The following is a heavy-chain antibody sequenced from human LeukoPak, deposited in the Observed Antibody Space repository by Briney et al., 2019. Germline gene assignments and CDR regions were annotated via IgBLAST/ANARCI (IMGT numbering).Heavy chain of an antibody. CDR2: IYYSGST. CDR1: GGSTSSSSYY. CDR3: ARPSIVVVVAGAFDI. Sequence: PSETLSLTCTVSGGSTSSSSYYWGWIRQPPGKGLEWIGSIYYSGSTYYNPSLKSRVTISVDTSKNQFSLKLSSVTAADTAVYYCARPSIVVVVAGAFDIWGQGTMVTVSS. V-gene: IGHV4-39*01. J-gene: IGHJ3*02. D-gene: IGHD2-15*01.